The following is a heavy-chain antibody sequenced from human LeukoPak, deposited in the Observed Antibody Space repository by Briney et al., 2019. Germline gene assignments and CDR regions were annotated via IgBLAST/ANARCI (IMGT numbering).Heavy chain of an antibody. Sequence: ASVKVSCKASGYTFTSYGISWVRQAPGQGLEWMGWISAYNGSTNYAQKLQGRVTMTTDTSTSTAYMELRSLRSDDTAVYYCARRRPEYYYDSSGYLGFDPWGQETLVTVSS. J-gene: IGHJ5*02. CDR2: ISAYNGST. V-gene: IGHV1-18*01. D-gene: IGHD3-22*01. CDR1: GYTFTSYG. CDR3: ARRRPEYYYDSSGYLGFDP.